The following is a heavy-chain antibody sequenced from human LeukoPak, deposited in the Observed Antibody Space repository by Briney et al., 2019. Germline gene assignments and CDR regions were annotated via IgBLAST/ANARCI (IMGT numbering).Heavy chain of an antibody. Sequence: SETLYLTCAVYGGSFSGYYWSWIRQPPGKGLEWIGEINHSGSTNYNPSLKSRVTISVDTSKNQFSLKLSSVTAADTAVYYCARGLGSTSFAFDIWGQGTMVTVSS. CDR3: ARGLGSTSFAFDI. V-gene: IGHV4-34*01. J-gene: IGHJ3*02. CDR2: INHSGST. CDR1: GGSFSGYY. D-gene: IGHD2-2*01.